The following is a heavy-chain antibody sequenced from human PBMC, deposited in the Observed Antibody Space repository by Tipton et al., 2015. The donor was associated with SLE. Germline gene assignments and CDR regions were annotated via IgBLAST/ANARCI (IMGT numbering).Heavy chain of an antibody. CDR1: GGSINDYY. D-gene: IGHD3-16*02. CDR3: ARGDLYDYIWGSYRLDAFDI. Sequence: TLSLTCIVSGGSINDYYWGWIRQSPGKGLEWIASIYDRGSNYNPSLKNRVTISLDTSKSQFSLRLTPVTAADTAVYYCARGDLYDYIWGSYRLDAFDIWGQGTMVTVSS. J-gene: IGHJ3*02. CDR2: IYDRGS. V-gene: IGHV4-59*01.